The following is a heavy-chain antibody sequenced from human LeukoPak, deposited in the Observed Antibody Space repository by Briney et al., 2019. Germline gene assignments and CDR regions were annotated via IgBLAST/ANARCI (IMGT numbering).Heavy chain of an antibody. V-gene: IGHV4-59*08. J-gene: IGHJ3*02. CDR2: IYYSGST. CDR1: GGSISSYY. CDR3: AGYYYGSGTTIDI. D-gene: IGHD3-10*01. Sequence: PSETLSLTCTVSGGSISSYYWSWIRQPPGKGLEWIGYIYYSGSTNHNPSLKSRVTISVDTSKNQFSLKLSSVTAADTAVYYCAGYYYGSGTTIDIWGQGTMVTVSS.